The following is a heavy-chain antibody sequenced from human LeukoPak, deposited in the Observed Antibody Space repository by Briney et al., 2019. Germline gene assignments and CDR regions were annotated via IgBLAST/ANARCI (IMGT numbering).Heavy chain of an antibody. V-gene: IGHV4-34*01. J-gene: IGHJ5*02. CDR1: GGSFSGYY. CDR2: INHSGST. Sequence: PSETLSLTCAVYGGSFSGYYWSWIRQPPGKGLEWIGEINHSGSTNYNPSLKSRVTISVDTSKKQFSLKVRSVTAADTAVYYCARKEGGQLVNTRRWFDPWGQGTLVTVSS. D-gene: IGHD6-13*01. CDR3: ARKEGGQLVNTRRWFDP.